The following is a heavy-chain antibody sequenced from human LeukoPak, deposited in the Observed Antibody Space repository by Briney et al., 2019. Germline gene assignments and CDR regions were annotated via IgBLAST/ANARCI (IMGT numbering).Heavy chain of an antibody. Sequence: GGSLRLSCAASGFTFSSYSMNWVRQAPGKGLERVSSISSSSSYIYYADSVKGRFTISRDNAKNSLYLQMNSLRAEDTAVYYCARSNNWNDEGNWFDPWGQGTLVTVSS. CDR1: GFTFSSYS. CDR2: ISSSSSYI. D-gene: IGHD1-1*01. V-gene: IGHV3-21*01. J-gene: IGHJ5*02. CDR3: ARSNNWNDEGNWFDP.